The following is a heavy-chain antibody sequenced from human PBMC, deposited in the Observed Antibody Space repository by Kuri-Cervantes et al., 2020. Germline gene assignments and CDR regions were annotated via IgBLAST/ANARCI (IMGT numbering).Heavy chain of an antibody. D-gene: IGHD1-26*01. CDR3: ARARYSGSPYYFDY. J-gene: IGHJ4*02. V-gene: IGHV1-24*01. CDR2: FDPEDGET. Sequence: ASVKVSCKVSGYTLTELSMHWVRQAPGKGLEWMGGFDPEDGETIYAQKFQGRVTMTRDTSTNTVYMELSSLRSEDTAVYYCARARYSGSPYYFDYWGQGTLVTVSS. CDR1: GYTLTELS.